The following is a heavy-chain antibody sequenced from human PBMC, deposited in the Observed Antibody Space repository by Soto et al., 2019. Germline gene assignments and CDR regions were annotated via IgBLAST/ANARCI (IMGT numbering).Heavy chain of an antibody. CDR1: GFTFTNAW. CDR3: TLTILQWFGESD. CDR2: IKSETDGATT. Sequence: EVQLVESGGGLVKPGGSLRLSCTASGFTFTNAWMSWVRQAPGKGLEWVGRIKSETDGATTDYAAPVKGRFTISRADSTNTLYLHMNSLKTEDTAVYYCTLTILQWFGESDWGQGTLVTVSS. J-gene: IGHJ4*02. V-gene: IGHV3-15*01. D-gene: IGHD3-10*01.